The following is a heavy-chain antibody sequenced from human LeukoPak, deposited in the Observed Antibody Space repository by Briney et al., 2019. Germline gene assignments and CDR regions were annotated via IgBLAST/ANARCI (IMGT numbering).Heavy chain of an antibody. CDR1: GGTFSSLA. Sequence: ASVKVSCKAYGGTFSSLAISWVRQAPGQGLEWMGRIIPILEIANYAQKFQGRVTNIADKATATAYMELNSLTSEDTAIYYCAVIKGGVTMINLFDSWGQGTLVTVSS. CDR2: IIPILEIA. J-gene: IGHJ4*02. V-gene: IGHV1-69*04. D-gene: IGHD3-16*01. CDR3: AVIKGGVTMINLFDS.